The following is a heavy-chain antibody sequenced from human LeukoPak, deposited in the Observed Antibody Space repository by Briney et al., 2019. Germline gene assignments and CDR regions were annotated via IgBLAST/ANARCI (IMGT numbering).Heavy chain of an antibody. CDR2: ISGSGGST. D-gene: IGHD1-14*01. J-gene: IGHJ6*03. V-gene: IGHV3-23*01. CDR3: AKTDHSYYYYMDV. Sequence: GESLRLSCAASGFTFSSYAMSWVRQAPGKGLEWVSAISGSGGSTYYADSVKGRFAISRDNSKNTLYLQMNSLRAEDTAVYYCAKTDHSYYYYMDVWGKGTTVTVSS. CDR1: GFTFSSYA.